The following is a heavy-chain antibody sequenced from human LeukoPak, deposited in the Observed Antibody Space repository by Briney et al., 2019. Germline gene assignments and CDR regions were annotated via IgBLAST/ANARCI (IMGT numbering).Heavy chain of an antibody. CDR3: ARVSVESTYFRAFDI. V-gene: IGHV1-46*01. CDR1: GYSFTSYY. D-gene: IGHD3-9*01. Sequence: ASVKVSCKAVGYSFTSYYMHWVRQAPGQGLEWMGIINPSGGSPSYAQKFQGRVIMTRDTSTSTVYMELSSLRSDDTAVYYCARVSVESTYFRAFDIWGQGTMVTVSS. CDR2: INPSGGSP. J-gene: IGHJ3*02.